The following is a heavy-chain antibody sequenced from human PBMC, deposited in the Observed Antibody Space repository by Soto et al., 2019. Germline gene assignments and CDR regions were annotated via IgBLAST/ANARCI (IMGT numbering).Heavy chain of an antibody. CDR2: IYYSGST. CDR3: ASAYYDFWSGYGI. CDR1: GGSISSGDYY. V-gene: IGHV4-30-4*01. D-gene: IGHD3-3*01. J-gene: IGHJ3*02. Sequence: PSETLSLTCTVSGGSISSGDYYWSWIRQPPGKGLEWIGYIYYSGSTYYNPSLKSRVTISVDTSKNQFSLKLSSVTAADTAVYYCASAYYDFWSGYGIWGQGTMVTVS.